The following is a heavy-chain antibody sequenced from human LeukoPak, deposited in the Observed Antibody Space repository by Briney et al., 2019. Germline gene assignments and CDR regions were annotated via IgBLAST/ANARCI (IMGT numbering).Heavy chain of an antibody. Sequence: PSETLSLTCTVSSGSISSYYWSWIRQPPGKGLEWIGYIYYSGSTNYNPSLKSRVTISVDTSKNQFSLKLSSVTAADTAVYYCARGYCSSTGCDWFDPWGQGTLVTVSS. CDR2: IYYSGST. J-gene: IGHJ5*02. D-gene: IGHD2-2*01. CDR1: SGSISSYY. CDR3: ARGYCSSTGCDWFDP. V-gene: IGHV4-59*01.